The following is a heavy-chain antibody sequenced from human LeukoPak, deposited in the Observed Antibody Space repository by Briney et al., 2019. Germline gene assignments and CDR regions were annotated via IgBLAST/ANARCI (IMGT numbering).Heavy chain of an antibody. Sequence: SETLSLTCTVSGGSISSYYWSWIRQPPGKGLEWIGYIYYSGSTNYNPSLKSRVTISVDTSKNQFSLKLSSVTAADTAVYYCASGPAACGGDCYSYYFDYWGQGTLVTVSS. J-gene: IGHJ4*02. CDR1: GGSISSYY. V-gene: IGHV4-59*01. D-gene: IGHD2-21*02. CDR2: IYYSGST. CDR3: ASGPAACGGDCYSYYFDY.